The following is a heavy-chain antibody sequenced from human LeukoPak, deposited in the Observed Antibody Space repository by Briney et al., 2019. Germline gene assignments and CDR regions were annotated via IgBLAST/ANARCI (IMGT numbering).Heavy chain of an antibody. Sequence: SETPSLTCTVSGGSIRSNNYYWGWIRQPPGKGLEWIGSIYYSGSTYYNPSLKSRVTISVDTSKNQFPLKLSSVTAADTAVYFCARDSGLRRWELSTIYNYGMDVWGQGTTVTVSS. V-gene: IGHV4-39*06. CDR3: ARDSGLRRWELSTIYNYGMDV. CDR2: IYYSGST. D-gene: IGHD1-26*01. CDR1: GGSIRSNNYY. J-gene: IGHJ6*02.